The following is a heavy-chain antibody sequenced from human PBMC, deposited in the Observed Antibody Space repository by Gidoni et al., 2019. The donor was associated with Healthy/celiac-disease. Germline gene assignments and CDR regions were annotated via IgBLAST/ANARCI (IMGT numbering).Heavy chain of an antibody. J-gene: IGHJ3*02. CDR3: ATTTHCSGGSCYSYFDI. Sequence: GYSFTSYWIGWVRQMPGKGLEWMGIIYPGDSDTRYSPSFQGQVTISADKSISTAYLQWSSLKASDTAMYYCATTTHCSGGSCYSYFDIWGQGTMVTVSS. V-gene: IGHV5-51*01. D-gene: IGHD2-15*01. CDR1: GYSFTSYW. CDR2: IYPGDSDT.